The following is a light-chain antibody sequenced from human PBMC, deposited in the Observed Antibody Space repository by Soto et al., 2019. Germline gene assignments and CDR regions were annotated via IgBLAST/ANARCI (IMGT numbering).Light chain of an antibody. Sequence: DVQLTQSPSFLSASVGDRVTITCRTSQDISSYLAWYQQKPGKAPQLLISAATTLPSGVPSRFSGSGSGTEFTITIRSLQPEDFATDYCQQRKSYPLSFGGGTKVEI. J-gene: IGKJ4*01. V-gene: IGKV1-9*01. CDR1: QDISSY. CDR3: QQRKSYPLS. CDR2: AAT.